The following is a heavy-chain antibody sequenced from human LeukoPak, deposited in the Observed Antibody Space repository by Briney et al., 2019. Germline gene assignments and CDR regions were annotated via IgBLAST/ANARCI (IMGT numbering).Heavy chain of an antibody. V-gene: IGHV4-39*01. CDR1: GVSISSSSYY. CDR2: INYSGST. CDR3: ARVIGSSSPNWFDP. Sequence: PKTLSLSCTVSGVSISSSSYYWGWIRPPPGKGLEWIVSINYSGSTYDNTSVKSRVTISVVTSNNQFSLELSSVTAADTAVYYCARVIGSSSPNWFDPGGQGTLVTVSS. J-gene: IGHJ5*02. D-gene: IGHD6-13*01.